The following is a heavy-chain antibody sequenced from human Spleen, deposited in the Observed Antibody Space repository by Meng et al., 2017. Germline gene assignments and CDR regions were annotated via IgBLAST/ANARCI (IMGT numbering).Heavy chain of an antibody. CDR1: GYTLTELS. V-gene: IGHV1-24*01. CDR2: FDPEDGET. J-gene: IGHJ3*02. CDR3: AVYRITIFGVVISDAFDI. Sequence: ASVKVSCKVSGYTLTELSMHWVRQAPGKGLEWMGGFDPEDGETIYAQKFQGRVTMTEDTSTDTAYMELSSLRSEDTDVYYCAVYRITIFGVVISDAFDIWGQGTMVTVSS. D-gene: IGHD3-3*01.